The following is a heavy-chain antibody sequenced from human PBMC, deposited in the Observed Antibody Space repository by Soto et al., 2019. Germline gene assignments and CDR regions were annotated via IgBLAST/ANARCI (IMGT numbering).Heavy chain of an antibody. Sequence: QVQLQESGPGLVKPPGTLSLTCAVSGGSISSSIWWSWVRLPPGKGLEWIGEIYHSGTTNYNPSLKSRVPVSVDKSKDQFSLKMSSLTAADTAVYYCARRGDGSGSLDYWGQGTPVTVFS. V-gene: IGHV4-4*03. CDR1: GGSISSSIW. D-gene: IGHD3-10*01. J-gene: IGHJ4*02. CDR3: ARRGDGSGSLDY. CDR2: IYHSGTT.